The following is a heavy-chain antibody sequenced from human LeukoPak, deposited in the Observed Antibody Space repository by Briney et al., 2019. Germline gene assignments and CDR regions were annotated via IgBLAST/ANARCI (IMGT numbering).Heavy chain of an antibody. CDR1: GGSISSYY. J-gene: IGHJ4*02. CDR2: IYYSGST. V-gene: IGHV4-59*01. Sequence: SETLSPTCTVSGGSISSYYWSWIRQPPGKGLEWIGYIYYSGSTNYNPSLKSRVTISVDTSKNQFSLKLSSVTAADTAVYYCARAPPWWELPSYFDYWGQGTLVTVSS. CDR3: ARAPPWWELPSYFDY. D-gene: IGHD1-26*01.